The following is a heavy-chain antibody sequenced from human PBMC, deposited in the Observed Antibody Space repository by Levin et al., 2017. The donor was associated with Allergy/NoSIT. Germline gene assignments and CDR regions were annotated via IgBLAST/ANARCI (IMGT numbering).Heavy chain of an antibody. CDR1: GFTFSSYS. D-gene: IGHD1-26*01. Sequence: LSLTCAASGFTFSSYSMNWVRQAPGKGLEWVSSISSSSSYIYYADSVKGRFTISRDNAKNSLYLQMNSLRAEDTAVYYCARERGAWSGSYGYWGQGTLVTVSS. CDR2: ISSSSSYI. J-gene: IGHJ4*02. V-gene: IGHV3-21*01. CDR3: ARERGAWSGSYGY.